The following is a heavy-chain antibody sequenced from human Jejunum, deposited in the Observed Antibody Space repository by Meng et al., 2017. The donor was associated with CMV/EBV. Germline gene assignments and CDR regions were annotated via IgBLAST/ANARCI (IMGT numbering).Heavy chain of an antibody. CDR1: GLTFSTFW. V-gene: IGHV3-7*01. J-gene: IGHJ4*02. CDR2: IKQDGSEK. Sequence: SLRLSCASSGLTFSTFWMSWFRQAPGKGLEWVAHIKQDGSEKYYVDSVKGRFTISRDNTDNSLFLQMNTLRAEDTAVYYCATTSGSSYWGQGALVTVSS. D-gene: IGHD6-6*01. CDR3: ATTSGSSY.